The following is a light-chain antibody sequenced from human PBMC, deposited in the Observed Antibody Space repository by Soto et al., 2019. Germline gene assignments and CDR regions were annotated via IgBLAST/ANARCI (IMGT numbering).Light chain of an antibody. Sequence: EIVLTQSPGTLSLSPGERATLSCRASQSVRSSYLAWYQQKPGQAPRLLIYGASSRATGIPDRFSGSGSGAEFTLTISRLEPEDFGVYYCQQYGSSSYTFGQGTKLESK. CDR2: GAS. J-gene: IGKJ2*01. CDR1: QSVRSSY. CDR3: QQYGSSSYT. V-gene: IGKV3-20*01.